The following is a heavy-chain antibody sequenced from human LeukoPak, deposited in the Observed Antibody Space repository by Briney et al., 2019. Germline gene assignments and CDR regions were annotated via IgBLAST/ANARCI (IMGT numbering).Heavy chain of an antibody. D-gene: IGHD3-10*01. J-gene: IGHJ4*02. Sequence: SVNVSCTASGGTFSSYAISWVRQAPGQGLEWMGGIIPIFGTANYAQKFQGRVTITADESTSTAYMELSSLRSEDTAVYYCARERPAYYGSGSYPFDYWGQGTLVTVSS. CDR3: ARERPAYYGSGSYPFDY. CDR1: GGTFSSYA. CDR2: IIPIFGTA. V-gene: IGHV1-69*13.